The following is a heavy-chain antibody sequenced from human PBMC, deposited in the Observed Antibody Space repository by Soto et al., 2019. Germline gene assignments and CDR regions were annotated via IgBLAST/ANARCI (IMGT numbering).Heavy chain of an antibody. Sequence: GESLKISCQGAGFKFSSRWIGWVRQTPGKGLEWVGIIYPGDSDIKYSPSFQGHVTISVDKSITTAYLQWSSLQASDSAIYYCARQGGSGPFDYWGQGARVTVSS. CDR1: GFKFSSRW. D-gene: IGHD3-10*01. J-gene: IGHJ4*02. CDR2: IYPGDSDI. CDR3: ARQGGSGPFDY. V-gene: IGHV5-51*03.